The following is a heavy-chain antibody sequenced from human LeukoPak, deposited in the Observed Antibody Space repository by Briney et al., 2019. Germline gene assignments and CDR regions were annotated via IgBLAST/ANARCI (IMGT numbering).Heavy chain of an antibody. J-gene: IGHJ4*02. CDR3: ARGFQPVFDY. CDR1: GFTFSAYW. Sequence: PGGSLRLSCAASGFTFSAYWMSWVRQSPGKGLEWVSAVIGSGGSTYYADSVKGRYTISRDNSKNTLYLQMNSLRAEDTAVYYCARGFQPVFDYWGQGILVTVSS. D-gene: IGHD2-2*01. CDR2: VIGSGGST. V-gene: IGHV3-23*01.